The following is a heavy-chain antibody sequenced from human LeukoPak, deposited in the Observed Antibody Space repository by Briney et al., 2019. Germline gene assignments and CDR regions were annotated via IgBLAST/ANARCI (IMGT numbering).Heavy chain of an antibody. Sequence: PSETLSLTCAVYGGSFSGYYWSWIRQPPGKGLEWIGEINHSGSTNYNPSLKSRVTISVDTSKNQFSLKLSSVTAADTAVYYCARDYYGSGSYYRSDAFDIWGQGTMVTVSS. V-gene: IGHV4-34*01. J-gene: IGHJ3*02. CDR3: ARDYYGSGSYYRSDAFDI. D-gene: IGHD3-10*01. CDR1: GGSFSGYY. CDR2: INHSGST.